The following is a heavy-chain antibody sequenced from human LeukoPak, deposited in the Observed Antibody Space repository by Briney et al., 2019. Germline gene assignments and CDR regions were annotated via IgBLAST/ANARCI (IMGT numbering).Heavy chain of an antibody. CDR3: AKDHSGSRYYGMDV. CDR2: ISWNSGGI. CDR1: GFTFDDYA. D-gene: IGHD1-26*01. Sequence: PGGSLRPSCAASGFTFDDYAMHWVRQVPGKGLEWVSGISWNSGGIGYADSVKGRFAISRDNAKNSLYLQMNSLRAEDTALYYCAKDHSGSRYYGMDVWGQGTTVTVSS. V-gene: IGHV3-9*01. J-gene: IGHJ6*02.